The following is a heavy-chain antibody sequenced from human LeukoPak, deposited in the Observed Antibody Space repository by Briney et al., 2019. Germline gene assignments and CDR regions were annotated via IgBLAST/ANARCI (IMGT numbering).Heavy chain of an antibody. CDR3: AREARYSSSEADY. Sequence: GGSLRLSCAASGFTFSNYWMHWVRQAPGKGLVWVSRINTDGSRTSYVDSVKGRFTISRDNAENTLYLQMDSLRAEDTAVYYCAREARYSSSEADYWGQGTLVTVSS. D-gene: IGHD6-6*01. V-gene: IGHV3-74*01. CDR2: INTDGSRT. J-gene: IGHJ4*02. CDR1: GFTFSNYW.